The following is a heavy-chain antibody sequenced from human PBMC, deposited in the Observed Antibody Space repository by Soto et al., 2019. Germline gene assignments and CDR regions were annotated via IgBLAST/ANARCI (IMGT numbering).Heavy chain of an antibody. CDR2: IWYDGSNK. D-gene: IGHD2-2*01. J-gene: IGHJ6*03. CDR3: TRDSRYCSSTICFFHDTYY. Sequence: PGWCLRLSGAAAVSTSDIYTIRWVRHATGKGLEWVAFIWYDGSNKYYTDSVKGRFTISRDTSKNTVYLQMNSLRAKDTGVYYCTRDSRYCSSTICFFHDTYY. CDR1: VSTSDIYT. V-gene: IGHV3-33*01.